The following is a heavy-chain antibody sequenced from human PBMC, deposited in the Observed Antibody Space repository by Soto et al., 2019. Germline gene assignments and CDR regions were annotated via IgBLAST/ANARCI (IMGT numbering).Heavy chain of an antibody. Sequence: SETLSLTCAFYGGSFDDFYWSWVRQSPGKGLEWVGEISHDGGTNYSPSLASRVSISVDTSKNQFSLHLRSVTAADTGLYYCARGQLLWYGYLTPYHRDMDVWGQGTTVTVSS. D-gene: IGHD2-21*01. CDR2: ISHDGGT. V-gene: IGHV4-34*01. CDR1: GGSFDDFY. CDR3: ARGQLLWYGYLTPYHRDMDV. J-gene: IGHJ6*02.